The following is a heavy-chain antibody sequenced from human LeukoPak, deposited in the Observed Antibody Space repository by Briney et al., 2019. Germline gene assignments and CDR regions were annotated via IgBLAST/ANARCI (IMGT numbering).Heavy chain of an antibody. CDR1: GFTLSDYY. J-gene: IGHJ4*01. CDR2: IGGSSSYT. D-gene: IGHD1-26*01. CDR3: ARDILGTSGHFDY. Sequence: GGSLRLSCAASGFTLSDYYMSWIRQAPGKGLEWVSYIGGSSSYTNYADSVKGRFTISRDSTENSLYLQMSSLRAEDTAVYYCARDILGTSGHFDYWGHGILVTVSS. V-gene: IGHV3-11*06.